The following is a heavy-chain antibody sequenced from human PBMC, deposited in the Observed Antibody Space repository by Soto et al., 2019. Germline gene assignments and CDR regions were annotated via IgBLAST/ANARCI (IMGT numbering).Heavy chain of an antibody. D-gene: IGHD3-10*01. Sequence: XESLSLSFAASGFTFSDHYMTWIRQSPGKGLEWVSYISSDSATIYYTDSVQGRFTVSRDNAKNSVYLQMNSLRAEDPAVYYCASDPYYYASYYWGQGTLVTVSS. CDR3: ASDPYYYASYY. CDR1: GFTFSDHY. J-gene: IGHJ4*02. CDR2: ISSDSATI. V-gene: IGHV3-11*01.